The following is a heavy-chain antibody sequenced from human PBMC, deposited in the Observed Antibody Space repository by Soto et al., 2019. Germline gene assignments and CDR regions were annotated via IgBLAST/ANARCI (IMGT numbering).Heavy chain of an antibody. J-gene: IGHJ5*02. CDR1: GGSISNYY. D-gene: IGHD4-17*01. CDR2: IYTSGNT. V-gene: IGHV4-4*07. CDR3: AIVGNGDQPRATDP. Sequence: RSETLSPTCTVSGGSISNYYWSWIRQPAGKGLEWIGRIYTSGNTNYNPSLKGRVTMSVDMSKNQFSLKLSSVAAADTAVYYCAIVGNGDQPRATDPSGPAPLLTVSS.